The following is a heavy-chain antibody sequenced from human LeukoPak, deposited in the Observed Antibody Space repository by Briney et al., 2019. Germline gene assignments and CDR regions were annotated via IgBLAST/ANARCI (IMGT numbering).Heavy chain of an antibody. CDR3: ASSVTASFDY. J-gene: IGHJ4*02. CDR1: GGSFSGYY. D-gene: IGHD2-21*02. Sequence: SETLSLTCAVYGGSFSGYYWSRIRQPPGKGLEWIGEINHSGSTNYNPSLKSRVTISVDTSKNQFSLRLSSVTAADTAVYYCASSVTASFDYWGQGTLVTVSS. CDR2: INHSGST. V-gene: IGHV4-34*01.